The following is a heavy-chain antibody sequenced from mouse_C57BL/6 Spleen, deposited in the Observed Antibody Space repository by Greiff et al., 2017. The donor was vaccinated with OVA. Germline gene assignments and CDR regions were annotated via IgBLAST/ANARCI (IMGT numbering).Heavy chain of an antibody. V-gene: IGHV1-69*01. CDR2: IDPSDSYT. Sequence: QVQLQQPGAELVMPGASVKLSCKASGYTFTSYWMHWVKQRPGQGLEWIGEIDPSDSYTNYNQKFKGKSTLTVDKSSSTAYMQLSSLTSEDSAVYDCAREWDSSGFPFDYWGQGTTLTVSS. J-gene: IGHJ2*01. CDR1: GYTFTSYW. CDR3: AREWDSSGFPFDY. D-gene: IGHD3-2*02.